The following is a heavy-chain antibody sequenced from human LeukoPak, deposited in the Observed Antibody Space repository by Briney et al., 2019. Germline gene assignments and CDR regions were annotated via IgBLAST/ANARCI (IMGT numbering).Heavy chain of an antibody. CDR3: ARLTDYYDSSGYYRNYNWFDP. Sequence: GESLKISCRGSGYSFCNYRIALVRQMPGKGLGWMGIVYPGDSSTKYSPSFQGQVTISVDRSINTAYLQWSSLTASDTAMYYCARLTDYYDSSGYYRNYNWFDPWGQGTLVTVSS. J-gene: IGHJ5*02. D-gene: IGHD3-22*01. CDR1: GYSFCNYR. CDR2: VYPGDSST. V-gene: IGHV5-51*01.